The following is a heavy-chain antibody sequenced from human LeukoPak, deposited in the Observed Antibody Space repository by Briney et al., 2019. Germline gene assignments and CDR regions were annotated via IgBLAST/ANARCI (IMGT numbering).Heavy chain of an antibody. CDR2: ISGSGGST. CDR3: AKGRWYFDY. J-gene: IGHJ4*02. D-gene: IGHD3-16*01. V-gene: IGHV3-23*01. CDR1: GFTFSTYW. Sequence: PGGSLRLSCAASGFTFSTYWMQWVRQAPGKGLEWVSAISGSGGSTYYADSVKGRFTISRDNSKNTLYLQMNSLRAEDTAVYYCAKGRWYFDYWGQGTLVTVSS.